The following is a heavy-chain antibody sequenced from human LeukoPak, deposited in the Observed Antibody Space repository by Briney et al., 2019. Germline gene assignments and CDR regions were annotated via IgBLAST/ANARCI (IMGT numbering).Heavy chain of an antibody. V-gene: IGHV4-59*12. CDR2: IYYSGST. Sequence: KPSETLSLTCTVSGGSISSYYWSWIRQPPGKGLEWIGYIYYSGSTNYNPSLKSRVTISVDTSKNQFSLKLNSVTAADTAVYYCARDRSGSYWNYWGQGTLVTVSS. CDR3: ARDRSGSYWNY. CDR1: GGSISSYY. J-gene: IGHJ4*02. D-gene: IGHD1-26*01.